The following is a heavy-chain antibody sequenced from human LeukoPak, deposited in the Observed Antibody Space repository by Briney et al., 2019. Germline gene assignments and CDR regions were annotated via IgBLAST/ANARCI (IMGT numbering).Heavy chain of an antibody. J-gene: IGHJ4*02. CDR1: GYTFTSYD. CDR3: ARGRYCSSTSCMGVDY. CDR2: MNPNSGNT. D-gene: IGHD2-2*01. Sequence: ASVKVSCKASGYTFTSYDINWVRQATGQGLEWMGWMNPNSGNTGYAQKFQGRVTMTRNTSISTAYMELSRLRSDDTAVYYCARGRYCSSTSCMGVDYWGQGTLVTVSS. V-gene: IGHV1-8*01.